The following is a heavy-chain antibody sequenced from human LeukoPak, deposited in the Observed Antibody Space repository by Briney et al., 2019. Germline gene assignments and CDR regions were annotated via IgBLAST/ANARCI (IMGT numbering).Heavy chain of an antibody. CDR3: ARVGTGSWYFDP. D-gene: IGHD3-10*01. V-gene: IGHV3-13*01. J-gene: IGHJ2*01. CDR1: GFTFSSYD. CDR2: IGTAGDT. Sequence: GGSLRLSCAASGFTFSSYDMHWVRQATGKGLEWVSAIGTAGDTYYPGSVKGRFTISRENAKNSLYLQMNSLRAEDTAVYYCARVGTGSWYFDPWGRGTLVTFSS.